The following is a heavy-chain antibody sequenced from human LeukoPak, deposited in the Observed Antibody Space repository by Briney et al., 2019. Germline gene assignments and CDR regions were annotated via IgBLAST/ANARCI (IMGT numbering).Heavy chain of an antibody. CDR2: INPNSGGT. J-gene: IGHJ5*02. D-gene: IGHD3-22*01. Sequence: ASVKVSCKASGYTFTGYYMHWVRQAPGQGLEWMGWINPNSGGTNYAKKFQGRVTMTRDTSISTAYMELSRLRSDDTAVYYCARARPGVVANWFDPWGQGTLVTVSS. CDR1: GYTFTGYY. CDR3: ARARPGVVANWFDP. V-gene: IGHV1-2*02.